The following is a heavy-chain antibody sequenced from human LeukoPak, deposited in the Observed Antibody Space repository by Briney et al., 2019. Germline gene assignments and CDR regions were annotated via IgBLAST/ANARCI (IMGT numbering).Heavy chain of an antibody. Sequence: GGSLRLSCAASGFTFSSYSMNWVRQAPGKGLEWVSYISSSSSTIYYADSVKGRFTISRDNAKNSLYLQMNSLRAEDTALYYCAKASLNSGWYGYFQQWGQGTLVTVSS. CDR3: AKASLNSGWYGYFQQ. D-gene: IGHD6-19*01. J-gene: IGHJ1*01. CDR1: GFTFSSYS. CDR2: ISSSSSTI. V-gene: IGHV3-48*01.